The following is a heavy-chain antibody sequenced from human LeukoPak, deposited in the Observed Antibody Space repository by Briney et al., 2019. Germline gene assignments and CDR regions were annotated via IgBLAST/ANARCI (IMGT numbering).Heavy chain of an antibody. V-gene: IGHV4-59*01. J-gene: IGHJ5*02. CDR1: GGSISTYY. Sequence: AETLSLTCTLSGGSISTYYRSWVRQPPGKGLEWIGYIYYTGSTDYNPSLKSRVTMSVDTSKNQFSLKLSSVTAADTAVYYCARDRPERGYSPNGFDPWGQGTLVTVSS. CDR2: IYYTGST. CDR3: ARDRPERGYSPNGFDP. D-gene: IGHD5-18*01.